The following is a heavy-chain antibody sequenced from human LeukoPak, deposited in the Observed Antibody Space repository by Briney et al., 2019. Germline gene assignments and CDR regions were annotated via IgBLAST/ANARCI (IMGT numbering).Heavy chain of an antibody. D-gene: IGHD3-10*01. CDR3: TKGVVATSGTYYNSHIDY. CDR1: GFAFDNYA. Sequence: PGGSLRLSCGASGFAFDNYAMSWVRQAPGKGLEWFSAIGGSGGRTYYADSVKGRFTISRDNSKNTLYLQMNSLRAEDTAVYYCTKGVVATSGTYYNSHIDYWGQGTLVTVSS. J-gene: IGHJ4*02. V-gene: IGHV3-23*01. CDR2: IGGSGGRT.